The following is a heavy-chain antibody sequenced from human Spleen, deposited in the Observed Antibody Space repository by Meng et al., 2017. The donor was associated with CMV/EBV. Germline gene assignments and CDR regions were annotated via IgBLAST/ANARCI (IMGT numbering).Heavy chain of an antibody. V-gene: IGHV1-69*05. J-gene: IGHJ5*02. CDR3: ARELSEREHANWFDP. CDR1: GGTSSSYA. Sequence: ASGGTSSSYAISWVRQAPGQGLEWMGGIIPIFGTANYAQKFQGRVTITTDESTSTAYMELSSLRSEDTAVYYCARELSEREHANWFDPWGQGTLSPSPQ. CDR2: IIPIFGTA. D-gene: IGHD1-26*01.